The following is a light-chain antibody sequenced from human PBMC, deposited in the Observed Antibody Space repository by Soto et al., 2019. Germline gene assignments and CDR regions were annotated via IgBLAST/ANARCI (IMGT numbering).Light chain of an antibody. CDR3: QQADSFPLT. J-gene: IGKJ4*01. CDR1: QDIGNL. Sequence: DIQMTQSPSSVSASVGDRVTLTCRASQDIGNLLAWYQQKPGKAHKLLIYFGSNLQTGVPSRFSGSGSGTDFTLTISSLQPEDLATYYCQQADSFPLTFGRGTRVEIK. V-gene: IGKV1-12*01. CDR2: FGS.